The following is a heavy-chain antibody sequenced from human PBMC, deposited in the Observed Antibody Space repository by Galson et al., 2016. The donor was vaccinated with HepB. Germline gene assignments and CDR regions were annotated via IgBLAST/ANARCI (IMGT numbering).Heavy chain of an antibody. CDR1: GFSLTTTAVG. CDR3: AYTTTISGFYSH. Sequence: LVKPTQTLTLTCSFSGFSLTTTAVGVGWIRQPPGQAPEWIGLIYWDDDKRYRPSLKRRVTITKDTSKNQVVLTMTNMDPVDTGTYYCAYTTTISGFYSHWGQGSRVTVSS. J-gene: IGHJ4*02. CDR2: IYWDDDK. V-gene: IGHV2-5*02. D-gene: IGHD3-3*01.